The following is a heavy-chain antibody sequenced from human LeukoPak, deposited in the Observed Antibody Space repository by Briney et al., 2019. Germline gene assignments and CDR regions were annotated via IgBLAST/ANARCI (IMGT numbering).Heavy chain of an antibody. D-gene: IGHD3-10*01. V-gene: IGHV4-30-2*01. CDR2: IFHSGST. CDR3: ARVVYGSGNWFDP. J-gene: IGHJ5*02. Sequence: SQTLSLTCAVSGGSISSGGFSWSWIRQTPGKGLEWIGHIFHSGSTYYKPSLKSRVTISIDRSKKQFSPNLSSVTAADTAVYYCARVVYGSGNWFDPWGQGTLVTVSS. CDR1: GGSISSGGFS.